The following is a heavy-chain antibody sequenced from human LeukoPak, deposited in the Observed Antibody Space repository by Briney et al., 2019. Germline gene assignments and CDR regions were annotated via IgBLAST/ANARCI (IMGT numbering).Heavy chain of an antibody. D-gene: IGHD2-8*01. V-gene: IGHV3-30*04. CDR3: ASGGQSVYARIPY. J-gene: IGHJ4*02. Sequence: HPGGSLRLSCAASGFTLSSYAMSWVRQAPGKGLEWVAVISYDGSNKYYADSVKGRFTISRGNSKNTLYLQMNSLRAEDTAVYYCASGGQSVYARIPYWGQGTLVTVSS. CDR1: GFTLSSYA. CDR2: ISYDGSNK.